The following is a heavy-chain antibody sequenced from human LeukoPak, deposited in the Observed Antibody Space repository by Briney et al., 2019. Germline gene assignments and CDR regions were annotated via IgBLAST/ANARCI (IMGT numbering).Heavy chain of an antibody. Sequence: KPSETLSLTCAVYGGSFSGYYWSWIRQPPGKGLEWIWEINHSGSTNYNPSLKSRVTISVDTSKNQFSLKLSSVTAADTAVYYCARSYVHYYGSGSYLNWFDPWGQGTLVTVSS. V-gene: IGHV4-34*01. CDR1: GGSFSGYY. D-gene: IGHD3-10*01. CDR3: ARSYVHYYGSGSYLNWFDP. CDR2: INHSGST. J-gene: IGHJ5*02.